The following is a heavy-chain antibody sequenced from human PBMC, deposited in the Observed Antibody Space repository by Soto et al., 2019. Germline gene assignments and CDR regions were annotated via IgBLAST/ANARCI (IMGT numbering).Heavy chain of an antibody. CDR3: ARTHSSSFERVFYYYDMDV. D-gene: IGHD6-6*01. CDR1: RGTFNSYA. V-gene: IGHV1-69*06. Sequence: QVQLVQSGAEVKKPGSSVKVSCKASRGTFNSYAISWVRQAPGQGLEWMGGIIPILDRTHFTQKFQDRVTITADKSTSTAYVELSSLRYEDTAIYFCARTHSSSFERVFYYYDMDVWGQGTTVTVSS. CDR2: IIPILDRT. J-gene: IGHJ6*02.